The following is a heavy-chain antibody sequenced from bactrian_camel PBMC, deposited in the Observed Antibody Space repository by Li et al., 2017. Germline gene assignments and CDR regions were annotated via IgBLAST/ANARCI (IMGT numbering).Heavy chain of an antibody. CDR2: IDSRGIT. J-gene: IGHJ4*01. V-gene: IGHV3S53*01. D-gene: IGHD2*01. Sequence: HVQLVESGGGSVQAGGSLKLSCVVSGITSKSNSMGWFRQPPGKGREGVASIDSRGITQYADSVKGRFTIIRDNSETTLYLQMNALKPEDTAMYYCAADPGSGGSCSPNLPLTTDINYFVGQGTQVTVS. CDR1: GITSKSNS.